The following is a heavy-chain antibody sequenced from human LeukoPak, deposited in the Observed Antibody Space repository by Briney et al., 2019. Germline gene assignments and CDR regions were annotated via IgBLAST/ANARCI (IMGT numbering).Heavy chain of an antibody. CDR3: ARESGGSGTFSGPCVY. J-gene: IGHJ4*02. D-gene: IGHD3-10*01. CDR2: ISAYNGNT. V-gene: IGHV1-18*01. CDR1: GYTFTSYG. Sequence: ASVKVSCKATGYTFTSYGISWVRQAPGQGLEWMGRISAYNGNTNYAQKLQGRVTMTTDTSTSTAYMELRSLRSDDTAVYYCARESGGSGTFSGPCVYWGQRTLVTVSS.